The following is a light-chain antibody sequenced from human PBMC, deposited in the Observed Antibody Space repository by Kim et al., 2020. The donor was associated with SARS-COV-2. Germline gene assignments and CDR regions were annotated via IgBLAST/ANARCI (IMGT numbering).Light chain of an antibody. CDR1: SLRSYY. V-gene: IGLV3-19*01. J-gene: IGLJ2*01. CDR3: NSRDSSGNHLV. Sequence: SSELTQDPAVSVALGQTVRITCQGDSLRSYYASWYQQKPGQAPVLVIYGKNNRPSGIPDRFSGSSSGNTASLTITGAQAEDEADYYCNSRDSSGNHLVFGGVTPLTVL. CDR2: GKN.